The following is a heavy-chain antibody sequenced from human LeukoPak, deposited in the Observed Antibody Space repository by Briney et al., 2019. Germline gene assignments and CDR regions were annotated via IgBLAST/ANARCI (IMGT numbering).Heavy chain of an antibody. D-gene: IGHD6-13*01. J-gene: IGHJ4*02. CDR2: IWYDGSNK. CDR3: AKQQLVTIALDY. CDR1: GFTFSSYG. V-gene: IGHV3-33*06. Sequence: GGSLRLSCAASGFTFSSYGMHWVRQAPGKGLECVAVIWYDGSNKYYADSVKGRFTISRDNSKNTLYLQMNRLRAEDTAVYYCAKQQLVTIALDYWGQGTLVTVSS.